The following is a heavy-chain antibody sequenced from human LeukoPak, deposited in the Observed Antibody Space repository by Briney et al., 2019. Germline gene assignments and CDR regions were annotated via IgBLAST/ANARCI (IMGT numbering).Heavy chain of an antibody. CDR3: AKDPGVVPAHYFDY. Sequence: GGSLRLSCAASGFTFSSYAMNWVRQAPGKGLEWVSGTGSTGVSTFYADSVKGRFTVSRDNSKNTLSPQMNSLRAEDTAVYYCAKDPGVVPAHYFDYWGQGTLVTVSS. CDR1: GFTFSSYA. J-gene: IGHJ4*02. D-gene: IGHD2-2*01. CDR2: TGSTGVST. V-gene: IGHV3-23*01.